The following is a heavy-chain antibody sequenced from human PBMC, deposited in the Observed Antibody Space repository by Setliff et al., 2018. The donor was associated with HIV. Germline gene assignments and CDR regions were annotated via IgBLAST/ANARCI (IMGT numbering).Heavy chain of an antibody. Sequence: ASVMVSCKVSGYTLTDLSIHWVRQAPGKGLEWMGGFDPEHDKTIYAQKFQGRVTMTEDTSTDTAYMQLSSLRSEDTAVYFCASHRRVGTTVLFSYWGQGTLVTVSS. J-gene: IGHJ4*02. CDR1: GYTLTDLS. CDR2: FDPEHDKT. V-gene: IGHV1-24*01. CDR3: ASHRRVGTTVLFSY. D-gene: IGHD1-1*01.